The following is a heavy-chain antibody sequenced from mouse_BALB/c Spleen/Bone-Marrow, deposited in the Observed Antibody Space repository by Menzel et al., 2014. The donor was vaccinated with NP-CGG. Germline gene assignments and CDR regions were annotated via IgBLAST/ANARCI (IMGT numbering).Heavy chain of an antibody. J-gene: IGHJ4*01. D-gene: IGHD2-3*01. CDR2: IHPNSGNT. CDR1: GYTFTSTW. CDR3: TRDGVGGAMDY. Sequence: VKLVESGSVLVRPGDSVKLSCKASGYTFTSTWIHWAKQRPGQGLEWIGEIHPNSGNTKYNEKLKGKATLTADTSSSTAYVDLSSLTSEDSAVYYCTRDGVGGAMDYWGQGTSVTVSS. V-gene: IGHV1S130*01.